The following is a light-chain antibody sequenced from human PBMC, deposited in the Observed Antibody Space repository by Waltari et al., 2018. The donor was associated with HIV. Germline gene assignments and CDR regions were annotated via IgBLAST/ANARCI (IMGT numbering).Light chain of an antibody. V-gene: IGLV1-47*01. CDR3: AAWDDSLSGRV. CDR1: SSNIGRSY. J-gene: IGLJ3*02. Sequence: QSVLTQPPSASGTPGQRVTLSCSGSSSNIGRSYIYWYQQLPGTAPKLLIYGSNQRPSGVPDRFSGSKSGTSASLAISGLRSEDEADYYCAAWDDSLSGRVFGGGTKLTVL. CDR2: GSN.